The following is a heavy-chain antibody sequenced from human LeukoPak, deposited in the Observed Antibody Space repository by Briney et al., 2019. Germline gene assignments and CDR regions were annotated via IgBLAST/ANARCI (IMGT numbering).Heavy chain of an antibody. CDR2: LSGSGTDT. CDR1: QFTFSRFA. V-gene: IGHV3-23*01. J-gene: IGHJ6*03. Sequence: GGSLRLSCEASQFTFSRFAMSWIRQAPGTGLEWVSTLSGSGTDTYYADSVKGRFTTSRDNSKDTLYLQMDNLRADDTAVYYCAKHLGSHSFLFYYMDVWGTGTSVIVSS. D-gene: IGHD2-21*01. CDR3: AKHLGSHSFLFYYMDV.